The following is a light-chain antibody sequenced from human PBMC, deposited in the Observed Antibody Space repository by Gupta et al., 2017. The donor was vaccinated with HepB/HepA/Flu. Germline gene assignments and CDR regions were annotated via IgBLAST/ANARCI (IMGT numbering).Light chain of an antibody. CDR3: QVWDSNTEI. V-gene: IGLV3-9*01. J-gene: IGLJ1*01. Sequence: SYELTQPLSVSVALGQTTRITCGGDNTGNKNVHWYHQKPGQAPVLVIYRDTNRPSRIPERFSGSNSGNTATLTITRAQAGDEADYYCQVWDSNTEIFGTGTKLTVL. CDR1: NTGNKN. CDR2: RDT.